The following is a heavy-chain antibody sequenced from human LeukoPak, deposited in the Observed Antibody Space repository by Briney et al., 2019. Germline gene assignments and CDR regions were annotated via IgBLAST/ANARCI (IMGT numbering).Heavy chain of an antibody. D-gene: IGHD3-22*01. CDR2: TYYRSKWYN. Sequence: SQTLSLTCAISGDSVSSNIAAWNWIRQSPSRGLEWLGRTYYRSKWYNDYSVSVQSRITINPDTPKNQFSLQLKSVTPEDTAVYYCARDWFITMIVVANQPADYYGMDVWGQGTTVTVSS. CDR1: GDSVSSNIAA. J-gene: IGHJ6*02. CDR3: ARDWFITMIVVANQPADYYGMDV. V-gene: IGHV6-1*01.